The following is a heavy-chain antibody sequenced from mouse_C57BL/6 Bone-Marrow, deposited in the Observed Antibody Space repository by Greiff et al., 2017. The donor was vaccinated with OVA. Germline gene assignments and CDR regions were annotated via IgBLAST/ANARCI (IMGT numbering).Heavy chain of an antibody. Sequence: QVQLQQSGAELARPGASVKLSCKASGYTFTSYGISWVKQRTGQGLEWIGEIYPRSGNTYYNEKFKGKATLTADKSSSTAYMELRSLTSEDSAVYFCARATTVVARDYLDYWGQGTTLTVSS. J-gene: IGHJ2*01. D-gene: IGHD1-1*01. CDR1: GYTFTSYG. V-gene: IGHV1-81*01. CDR3: ARATTVVARDYLDY. CDR2: IYPRSGNT.